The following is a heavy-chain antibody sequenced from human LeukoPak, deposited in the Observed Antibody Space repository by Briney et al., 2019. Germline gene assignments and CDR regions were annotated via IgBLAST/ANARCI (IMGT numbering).Heavy chain of an antibody. CDR2: IYSGGST. Sequence: GGSLRLSCAASGFTFSTYVMSWFRQAPGKGLEWVSVIYSGGSTYYADSVKGRFTISRDNSKNTLYLQMNSLRAEDTAVYYCARDWDPTTATVYWGQGTLVTVSS. J-gene: IGHJ4*02. V-gene: IGHV3-66*02. CDR1: GFTFSTYV. D-gene: IGHD4-17*01. CDR3: ARDWDPTTATVY.